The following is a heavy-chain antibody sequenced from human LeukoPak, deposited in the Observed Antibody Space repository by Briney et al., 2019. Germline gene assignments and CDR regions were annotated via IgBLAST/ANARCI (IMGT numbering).Heavy chain of an antibody. CDR1: GFTFSSYW. CDR3: ARDLVVRGRWSWFDP. J-gene: IGHJ5*02. V-gene: IGHV3-7*01. Sequence: GGSLRLSCAASGFTFSSYWMSWVRQAPGKGLEWVANIKQDGSEKYYVDSVKGRFTISRDNAKNSLYLEMNSLRVEDMGVYYCARDLVVRGRWSWFDPRGQGTLVTVSS. D-gene: IGHD3-10*01. CDR2: IKQDGSEK.